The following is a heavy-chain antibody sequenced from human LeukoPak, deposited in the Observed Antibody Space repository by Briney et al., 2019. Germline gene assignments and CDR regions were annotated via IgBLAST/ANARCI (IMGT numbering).Heavy chain of an antibody. J-gene: IGHJ4*02. CDR2: ISYSGSS. Sequence: PSETLSLTCTVSGGSISSYYWSRIRQPPGKGLEWIGCISYSGSSNYNPSLKSRLTISVDTSKNQFSLKMNSVTAADTAVYYCARAPTPPTVALPFDCWGQGTLVTVSS. CDR3: ARAPTPPTVALPFDC. CDR1: GGSISSYY. D-gene: IGHD6-19*01. V-gene: IGHV4-59*01.